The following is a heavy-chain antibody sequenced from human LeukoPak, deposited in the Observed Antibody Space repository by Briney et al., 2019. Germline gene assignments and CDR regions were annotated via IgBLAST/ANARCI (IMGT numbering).Heavy chain of an antibody. J-gene: IGHJ4*02. CDR2: INPNSGGT. CDR3: ATTYYYDSSGYPTPFDY. D-gene: IGHD3-22*01. Sequence: GASVKVSCKASGYTFTGYYMHWVRQAPGQGLEWMGWINPNSGGTNYAQKFQGRVTMTRDTSISTAYMELSRLRSDDTAVYYCATTYYYDSSGYPTPFDYWGQGTLVTVSS. V-gene: IGHV1-2*02. CDR1: GYTFTGYY.